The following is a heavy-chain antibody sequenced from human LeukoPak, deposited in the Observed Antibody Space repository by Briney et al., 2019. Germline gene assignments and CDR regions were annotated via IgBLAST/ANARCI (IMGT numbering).Heavy chain of an antibody. J-gene: IGHJ4*02. CDR3: AGVGDGYNLVYYFDY. CDR1: GYTFTNYY. Sequence: ASVKVSCKASGYTFTNYYMHWVRQAPGQGLEWMGIINPSGGSTSYAQKFQGRVTMTRDMSTSTVYMEPSSLRSEDTAVYYCAGVGDGYNLVYYFDYWGQGTLVTVSS. D-gene: IGHD5-24*01. V-gene: IGHV1-46*01. CDR2: INPSGGST.